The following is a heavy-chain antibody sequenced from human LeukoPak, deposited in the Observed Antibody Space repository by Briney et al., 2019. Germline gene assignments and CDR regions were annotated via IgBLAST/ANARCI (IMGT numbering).Heavy chain of an antibody. D-gene: IGHD6-19*01. Sequence: GESLKISCKGSGYSFTSYWIGWVRQMPGKGLEWMGIIYPGDSDTRYRPSFQGQVTISADKSISTAYLQWSSLKASDPAMYYCARAGNGGSGWYTTDYWGQGTLVTVSS. CDR3: ARAGNGGSGWYTTDY. V-gene: IGHV5-51*01. J-gene: IGHJ4*02. CDR1: GYSFTSYW. CDR2: IYPGDSDT.